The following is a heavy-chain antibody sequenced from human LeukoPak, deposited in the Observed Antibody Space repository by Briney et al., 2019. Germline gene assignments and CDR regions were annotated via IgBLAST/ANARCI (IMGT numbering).Heavy chain of an antibody. D-gene: IGHD2-21*02. V-gene: IGHV3-30*01. Sequence: GRSLRLSCAASGFTFSSFAMHWVRQAPGKGLEWVAVMSSDGRKENYADSAKGRFTISRDNSKSTLFLQMTSLRPEDTAVYYCSRDGDVTGETFDYWGQGTLVTVSS. CDR2: MSSDGRKE. CDR1: GFTFSSFA. CDR3: SRDGDVTGETFDY. J-gene: IGHJ4*02.